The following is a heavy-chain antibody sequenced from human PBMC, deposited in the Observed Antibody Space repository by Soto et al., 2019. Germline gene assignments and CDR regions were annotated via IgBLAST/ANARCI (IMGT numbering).Heavy chain of an antibody. V-gene: IGHV1-69*06. J-gene: IGHJ5*02. CDR3: AREVGSSWYRGWFDP. CDR2: IIPIFGTA. CDR1: GGTLSSYA. Sequence: QVQLVQSGAEVKKPGSSVKVSCKASGGTLSSYAISWVRQAPGQGLEGMGGIIPIFGTANYAQKFQGRVTITADKSTSTAYMELSSLRSEDTAVYYCAREVGSSWYRGWFDPWGQGTLVTVSS. D-gene: IGHD6-13*01.